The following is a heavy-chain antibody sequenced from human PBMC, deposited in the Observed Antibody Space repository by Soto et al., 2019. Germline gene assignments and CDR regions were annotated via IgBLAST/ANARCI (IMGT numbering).Heavy chain of an antibody. CDR3: ARDSGVNWNYRNDAFDI. J-gene: IGHJ3*02. CDR2: IYYSGST. CDR1: GGSISSGGYY. V-gene: IGHV4-31*03. Sequence: QVQLQESGPGLVKPSQTLSLTCTVSGGSISSGGYYWSWIRQHPGKGLEWIGDIYYSGSTYYNPSLKSRVTISVDTSKNQFSLKLSSVTAADTAVYYCARDSGVNWNYRNDAFDIWGQGTMVTVSS. D-gene: IGHD1-7*01.